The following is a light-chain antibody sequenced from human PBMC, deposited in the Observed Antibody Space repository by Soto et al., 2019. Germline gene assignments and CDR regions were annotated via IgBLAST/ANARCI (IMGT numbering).Light chain of an antibody. CDR1: QTVNIY. J-gene: IGKJ1*01. V-gene: IGKV3-11*01. CDR3: QQRSDWRWT. Sequence: LTQSPATLSVSPGGRTILSCRASQTVNIYLAWYQQKPGQAPRLLIYDTSKRAPGVPARFIGSGSGTAFTLTIDIVEPEDYAIYYRQQRSDWRWTFGQGTKVDIK. CDR2: DTS.